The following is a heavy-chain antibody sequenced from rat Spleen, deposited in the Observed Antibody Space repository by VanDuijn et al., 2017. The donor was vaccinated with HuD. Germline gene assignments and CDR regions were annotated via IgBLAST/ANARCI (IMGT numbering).Heavy chain of an antibody. V-gene: IGHV5-31*01. CDR2: ITNTGGIT. J-gene: IGHJ3*01. CDR3: TRDYGGSFAY. Sequence: EVQVVESGGGLVQPGRSLKLSCVASGFTFNNYWMTWIRQAPGKGLEWVASITNTGGITYYPDSVKGRFIISRDNVKSTLYLHMNSLRSEDTATYYCTRDYGGSFAYWGQGTLVTVSS. CDR1: GFTFNNYW. D-gene: IGHD1-11*01.